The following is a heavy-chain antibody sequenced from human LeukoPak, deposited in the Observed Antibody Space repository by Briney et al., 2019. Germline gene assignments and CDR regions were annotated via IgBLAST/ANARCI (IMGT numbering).Heavy chain of an antibody. CDR1: GYSISSGYY. V-gene: IGHV4-38-2*02. Sequence: SETLSLTCTVSGYSISSGYYWGWIRQPPGKGLEWIGSIYHSGSTYYNPSLKSRVTISVDTSKNQFSLKLSSVTAADTAVYYCASAYYYDSSDAFDIWGQGTMVTVSS. D-gene: IGHD3-22*01. CDR2: IYHSGST. J-gene: IGHJ3*02. CDR3: ASAYYYDSSDAFDI.